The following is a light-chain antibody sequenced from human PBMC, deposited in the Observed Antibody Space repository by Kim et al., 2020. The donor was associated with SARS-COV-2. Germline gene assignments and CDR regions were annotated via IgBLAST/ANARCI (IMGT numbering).Light chain of an antibody. CDR2: STN. V-gene: IGLV8-61*01. J-gene: IGLJ3*02. CDR1: SGSVSTSYY. CDR3: VLYMGSGRL. Sequence: QTVVTQEPSFSVSPGGTVTLTCGLSSGSVSTSYYPSWYQQTPGQAPRTLIYSTNTRSSGVPDRFSGSILGNKAALTITGAQADDESDYYCVLYMGSGRLFGGGTQLTVL.